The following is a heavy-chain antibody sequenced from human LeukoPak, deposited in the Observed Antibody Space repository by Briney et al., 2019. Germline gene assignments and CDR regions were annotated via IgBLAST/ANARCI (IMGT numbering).Heavy chain of an antibody. CDR1: GFTFSSYG. CDR3: ARALVVVPAAPVDAFDI. J-gene: IGHJ3*02. CDR2: ISYDGSNK. Sequence: GGSLRLSCAASGFTFSSYGMHWVRQAPGKGLEWVAVISYDGSNKYYADSVKGRFTISRDNSKNTLYLQMNSLRAEDTALYYCARALVVVPAAPVDAFDIWGQGTMVTVSS. V-gene: IGHV3-30*03. D-gene: IGHD2-2*01.